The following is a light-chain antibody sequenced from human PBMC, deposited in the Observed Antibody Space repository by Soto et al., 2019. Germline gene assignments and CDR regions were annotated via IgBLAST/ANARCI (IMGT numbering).Light chain of an antibody. V-gene: IGKV1-39*01. CDR2: AAS. J-gene: IGKJ4*01. CDR1: QSISSY. Sequence: DIQMTQSPATRPAYEGDRVSITCRASQSISSYLNWYQQKPGKAPKLLIYAASSLQSGVPSGFSGSGSGTDFTLTISSLQPEDFATYYCQQLNKYPSTFGGGTKVDIK. CDR3: QQLNKYPST.